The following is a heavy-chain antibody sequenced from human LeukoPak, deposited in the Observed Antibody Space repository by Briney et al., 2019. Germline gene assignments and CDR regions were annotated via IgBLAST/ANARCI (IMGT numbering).Heavy chain of an antibody. D-gene: IGHD3-10*01. CDR1: GFTFSDYY. J-gene: IGHJ4*02. V-gene: IGHV3-11*04. CDR2: ISSSGSTI. Sequence: PGGSLRLSCAASGFTFSDYYMSWIRQAPGKGLEWVSYISSSGSTIYYADSVKGRFTISRDNAMNSLYLQMNSLRAEDTAVYYCASESYEYYYGSAAFDYWGQGTLVTVSS. CDR3: ASESYEYYYGSAAFDY.